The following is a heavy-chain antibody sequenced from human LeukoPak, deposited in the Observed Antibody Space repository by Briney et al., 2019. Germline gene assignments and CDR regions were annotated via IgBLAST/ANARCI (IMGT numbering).Heavy chain of an antibody. D-gene: IGHD2-2*02. Sequence: GGSLRLSCAASGFTFNSYAMQWVRQAPGKGLEYVSVIDSIGDSTYYAGSVRGRFTISRDNSKNTVHLQMVSLRAEDMAVYYCARADCDSSGCHTVSYWGQGTLVTVSS. CDR1: GFTFNSYA. CDR2: IDSIGDST. CDR3: ARADCDSSGCHTVSY. J-gene: IGHJ4*02. V-gene: IGHV3-64*02.